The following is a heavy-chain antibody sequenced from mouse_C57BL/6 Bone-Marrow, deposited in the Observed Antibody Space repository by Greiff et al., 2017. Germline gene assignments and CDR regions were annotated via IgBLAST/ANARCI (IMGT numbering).Heavy chain of an antibody. CDR3: ARDSYDYGNSLFAY. CDR2: IEPSDSYT. CDR1: GYTFTSYW. V-gene: IGHV1-69*01. D-gene: IGHD1-1*01. Sequence: QVQLQQPGAELVMPGASVQLSCKASGYTFTSYWMHWVKQRPGQGLEWIGEIEPSDSYTNYNQKFKGKATLAVDKSSSTAYVQLSSLASEDSPVSYCARDSYDYGNSLFAYWGQGALVTVSA. J-gene: IGHJ3*01.